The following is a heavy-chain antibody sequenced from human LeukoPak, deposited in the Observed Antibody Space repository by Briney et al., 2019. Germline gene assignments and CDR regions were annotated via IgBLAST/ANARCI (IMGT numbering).Heavy chain of an antibody. J-gene: IGHJ3*02. CDR3: ARGESLDIVVVPAAFDI. Sequence: SQTLSLTCTVSGGSISSGGYYWSWIRQPPGKGLEWIGYIYHSGSTYYNPSLKSRVTISVDRSKNQFSLKLSSVTAADTAVYYCARGESLDIVVVPAAFDIWGQGTMVTVSS. V-gene: IGHV4-30-2*01. CDR2: IYHSGST. CDR1: GGSISSGGYY. D-gene: IGHD2-2*03.